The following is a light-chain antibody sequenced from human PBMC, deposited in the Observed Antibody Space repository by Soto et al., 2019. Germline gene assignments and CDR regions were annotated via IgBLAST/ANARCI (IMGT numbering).Light chain of an antibody. J-gene: IGKJ1*01. CDR1: QRVSSSY. Sequence: PVSLSLSQGHQHTPCYTATQRVSSSYLVWHQQKPGQAPRLLIYAASRRATGIPDRFSGSGSGTDFTLTISRLEPEDFAAYYCQQYGSTPWTFGQGTKVDIK. CDR2: AAS. CDR3: QQYGSTPWT. V-gene: IGKV3-20*01.